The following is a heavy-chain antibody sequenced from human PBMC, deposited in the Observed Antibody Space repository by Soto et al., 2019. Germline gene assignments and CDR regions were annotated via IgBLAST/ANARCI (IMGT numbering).Heavy chain of an antibody. Sequence: GGSLRLSCLASGFTFSDYAMTWVRHVPGRGLEWVASLDGAGGSTYYADSVRGRFTISRDNSQDTLFLQMKRLTVDDTAIYYCAAPRDEYGSGVSWFTYGMDIWGQGTTVTVSS. CDR3: AAPRDEYGSGVSWFTYGMDI. CDR2: LDGAGGST. D-gene: IGHD3-10*01. CDR1: GFTFSDYA. V-gene: IGHV3-23*01. J-gene: IGHJ6*02.